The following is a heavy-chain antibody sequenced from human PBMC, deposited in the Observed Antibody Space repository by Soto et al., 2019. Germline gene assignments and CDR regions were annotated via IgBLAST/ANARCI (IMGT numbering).Heavy chain of an antibody. CDR2: ISGSGGST. V-gene: IGHV3-23*01. CDR1: GFTFSSYA. J-gene: IGHJ6*02. Sequence: SGFTFSSYAMSWVRQAPGKGLEWVSAISGSGGSTYYADSVKGRFTISRDNSKNTLYLQMNSLRAEDTAVYYCAKDRYYDSSGSTYYYYGMDVWGQGTTVT. D-gene: IGHD3-22*01. CDR3: AKDRYYDSSGSTYYYYGMDV.